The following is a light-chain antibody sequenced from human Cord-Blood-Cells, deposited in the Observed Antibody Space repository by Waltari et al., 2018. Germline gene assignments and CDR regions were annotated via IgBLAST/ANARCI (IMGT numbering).Light chain of an antibody. CDR3: QQSYSTPYT. Sequence: DIQMTQSPSSLSASVGDRVTITCRASQSISSYLNKYQQKPGKAPKLLIYAASSLQSGVPSRFSGSGSGTDFTLTISSLQPEDFATYDCQQSYSTPYTSGQGTKLDIK. V-gene: IGKV1-39*01. J-gene: IGKJ2*01. CDR2: AAS. CDR1: QSISSY.